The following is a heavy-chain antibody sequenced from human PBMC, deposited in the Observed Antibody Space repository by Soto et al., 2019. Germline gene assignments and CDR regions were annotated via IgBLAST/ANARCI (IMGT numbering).Heavy chain of an antibody. J-gene: IGHJ5*02. V-gene: IGHV1-18*01. CDR3: ARDGKRYCTNGVCYINWFDP. Sequence: GAALKVSCKASGYTFTSYGISWARQAPGQGLEWMGWISAYNGNTNYAQKLQGRVTMTTDTSTSTAYMELRSLRSDDTAVYYCARDGKRYCTNGVCYINWFDPWGQGTLVTVSS. CDR1: GYTFTSYG. CDR2: ISAYNGNT. D-gene: IGHD2-8*01.